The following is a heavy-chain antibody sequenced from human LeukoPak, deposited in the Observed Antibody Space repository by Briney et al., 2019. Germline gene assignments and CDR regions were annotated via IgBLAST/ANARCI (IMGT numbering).Heavy chain of an antibody. D-gene: IGHD5-24*01. CDR3: AREVRDGYNFDYYYYMDV. Sequence: PGGSLRLSFAASGFTFSSYWMSWVRQAPGKGLEWVANIKQDGSEKYYVDSVKGRFTISRDNAKNSLYLQMNSLRAEDTAVYYCAREVRDGYNFDYYYYMDVWGKGTTVTVSS. CDR1: GFTFSSYW. J-gene: IGHJ6*03. V-gene: IGHV3-7*01. CDR2: IKQDGSEK.